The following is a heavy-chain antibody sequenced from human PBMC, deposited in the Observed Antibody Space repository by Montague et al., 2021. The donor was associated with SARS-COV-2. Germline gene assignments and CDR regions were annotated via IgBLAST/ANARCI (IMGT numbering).Heavy chain of an antibody. D-gene: IGHD3-16*02. Sequence: SETLSLTCSVSGASVSTGTYYWTWIRQPPGKGLQWVGNFLYTGSTSFNPSLKSRLTMSVDSSKNEFSLNLRSVTAADTAVYYCAMTVVIRCQYCFDNWGQGTVVAVSS. V-gene: IGHV4-61*01. CDR1: GASVSTGTYY. J-gene: IGHJ4*02. CDR3: AMTVVIRCQYCFDN. CDR2: FLYTGST.